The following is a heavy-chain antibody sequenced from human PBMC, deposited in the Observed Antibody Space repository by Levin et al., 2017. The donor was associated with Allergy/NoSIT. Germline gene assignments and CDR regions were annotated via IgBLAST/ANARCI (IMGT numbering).Heavy chain of an antibody. J-gene: IGHJ6*02. D-gene: IGHD6-13*01. Sequence: QPGESLKISCAASGFIFSDHYMDWVRQAPGKGLEWVGRTRNKAKSYTTEYAATVKGRFTISRDDSKNSLYLQMNSLETEDSAVYYCARAGSAGTGYQYAMDVWGLGTTVTISS. V-gene: IGHV3-72*01. CDR1: GFIFSDHY. CDR2: TRNKAKSYTT. CDR3: ARAGSAGTGYQYAMDV.